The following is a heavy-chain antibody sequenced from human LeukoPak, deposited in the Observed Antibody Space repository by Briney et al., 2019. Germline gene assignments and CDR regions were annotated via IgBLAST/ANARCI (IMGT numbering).Heavy chain of an antibody. J-gene: IGHJ5*02. V-gene: IGHV3-21*01. D-gene: IGHD1-26*01. CDR3: ARDQGGERWFDP. Sequence: GGSLRLSCAASGFTFSGYSMNWVRQAPGKGLEWASSISSGSSFIYYADSVKGRFTVSRDNAKNSLYLQMNSLRAEDTAVYYCARDQGGERWFDPWGQGTLDTVPS. CDR2: ISSGSSFI. CDR1: GFTFSGYS.